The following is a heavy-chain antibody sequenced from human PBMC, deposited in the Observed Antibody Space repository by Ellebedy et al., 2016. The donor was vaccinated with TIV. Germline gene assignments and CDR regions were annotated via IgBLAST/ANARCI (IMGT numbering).Heavy chain of an antibody. CDR1: GFTFSASA. D-gene: IGHD3-10*02. J-gene: IGHJ2*01. Sequence: GESLKISCEASGFTFSASAMNWVRQAPGKGLEWVSSINSYSSHIYYAGSVKGRFTISRDNAKNSVSLQMDSLRTDDTAVYYCARASFYDVDLSGWYFDLWGRGTLITVSS. CDR3: ARASFYDVDLSGWYFDL. CDR2: INSYSSHI. V-gene: IGHV3-21*01.